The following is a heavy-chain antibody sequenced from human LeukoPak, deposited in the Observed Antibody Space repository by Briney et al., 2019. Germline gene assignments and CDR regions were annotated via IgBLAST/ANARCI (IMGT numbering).Heavy chain of an antibody. V-gene: IGHV3-30*03. CDR2: ISYDGSNK. Sequence: EWVAVISYDGSNKYYADSVKGRFAISRDNSKNTLYLQMNSLRAEDTAVYYCARGDGYNIDYWGQGTLVTVSS. J-gene: IGHJ4*02. CDR3: ARGDGYNIDY. D-gene: IGHD5-24*01.